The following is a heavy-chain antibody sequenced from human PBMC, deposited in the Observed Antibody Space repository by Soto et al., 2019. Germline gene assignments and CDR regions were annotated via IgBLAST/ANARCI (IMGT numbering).Heavy chain of an antibody. D-gene: IGHD1-1*01. J-gene: IGHJ3*02. CDR1: GLTFNIAW. CDR3: TSMNDRDAFDI. Sequence: GGSLRLSCAASGLTFNIAWLSWVRQAPGKGLEWVGRIKNNADGGTTDTAAPVKDRFTISRDDSESTLYLQMNSLQTEDTAIYYCTSMNDRDAFDIWGQGTMVTVSS. V-gene: IGHV3-15*01. CDR2: IKNNADGGTT.